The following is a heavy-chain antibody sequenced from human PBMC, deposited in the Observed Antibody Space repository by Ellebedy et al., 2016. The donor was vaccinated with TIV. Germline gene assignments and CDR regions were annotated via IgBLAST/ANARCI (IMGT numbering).Heavy chain of an antibody. Sequence: AASVKVSCKASGYTFVGYYIHWGRQAPGQGPEWMGWIDPNSGGTDYAQKFQGRVTMTRDTSISTVFMELSRLRSDATAVYYCARILGVTTPDAFDIWGQGTMVIVSS. CDR2: IDPNSGGT. D-gene: IGHD2-21*02. V-gene: IGHV1-2*02. CDR1: GYTFVGYY. CDR3: ARILGVTTPDAFDI. J-gene: IGHJ3*02.